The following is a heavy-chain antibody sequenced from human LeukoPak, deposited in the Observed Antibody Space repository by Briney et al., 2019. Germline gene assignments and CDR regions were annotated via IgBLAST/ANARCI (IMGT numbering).Heavy chain of an antibody. J-gene: IGHJ4*02. V-gene: IGHV1-18*01. CDR2: ISVYTGYT. CDR1: GYTFSNYG. Sequence: ASVKVSCKASGYTFSNYGVTWVRQAPGQGLEWRGWISVYTGYTNYAQNFQGRVTMTTDTSTNTAYMELGSLTSDDTAVYFCARDGGYFDWPRPRPGKYYFDYWGQGTLVTVTS. CDR3: ARDGGYFDWPRPRPGKYYFDY. D-gene: IGHD3-9*01.